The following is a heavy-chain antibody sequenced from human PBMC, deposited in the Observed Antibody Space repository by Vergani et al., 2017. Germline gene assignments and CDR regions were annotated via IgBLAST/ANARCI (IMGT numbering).Heavy chain of an antibody. CDR2: INPNSGGT. CDR3: ARDRQFTMVRGEGDAFDI. V-gene: IGHV1-2*02. D-gene: IGHD3-10*01. CDR1: GYTFTGYY. Sequence: QVQLVQSGAEVKKPGASVKVSCKASGYTFTGYYMHWVRQAPGQGLEWMGWINPNSGGTNYAQKFQGRVTMTRDTSISTAYMELSRLRSDDTAVYYCARDRQFTMVRGEGDAFDIWGQGTMVTVSS. J-gene: IGHJ3*02.